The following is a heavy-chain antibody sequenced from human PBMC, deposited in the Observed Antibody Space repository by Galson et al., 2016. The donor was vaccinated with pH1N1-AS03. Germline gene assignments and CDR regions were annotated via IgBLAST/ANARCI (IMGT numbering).Heavy chain of an antibody. D-gene: IGHD6-19*01. Sequence: SLRLSCAASGFTFRSYEMNWVRQAPGKGLEWVSYISSSGSTIYYADSVKGRFTLSRDNAKNSLYLQMNSLRAEDTAVYYCARNCTTGIAVAGTTNWFDPWGQGTLVTVSS. CDR3: ARNCTTGIAVAGTTNWFDP. CDR1: GFTFRSYE. CDR2: ISSSGSTI. J-gene: IGHJ5*02. V-gene: IGHV3-48*03.